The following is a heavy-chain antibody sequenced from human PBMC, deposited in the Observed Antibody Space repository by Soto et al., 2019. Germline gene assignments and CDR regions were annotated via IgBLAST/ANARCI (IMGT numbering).Heavy chain of an antibody. D-gene: IGHD2-2*01. J-gene: IGHJ4*02. CDR3: VRAVNAPTVFDY. CDR2: IYSGGTT. CDR1: GFTVSSDH. V-gene: IGHV3-66*01. Sequence: TGGSLRLSCAASGFTVSSDHMSWVRQAPGKGLEWVSVIYSGGTTYYADSVRGRFTISRDNSKNTLYLQMNSLRTEDTAVYYCVRAVNAPTVFDYWGQGTLVTVSS.